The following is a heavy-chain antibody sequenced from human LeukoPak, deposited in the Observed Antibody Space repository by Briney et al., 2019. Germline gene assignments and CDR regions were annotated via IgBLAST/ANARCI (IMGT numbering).Heavy chain of an antibody. CDR3: ARSAMVRGVLNWFDP. D-gene: IGHD3-10*01. V-gene: IGHV5-51*01. CDR2: IYPGDSDT. CDR1: GYSFTSYW. Sequence: GESLKISCKGSGYSFTSYWIGWVRQMPGKGLEWMGIIYPGDSDTRYSPSFQGQVTISADKSISTAYLQSSSLKASDTANDYCARSAMVRGVLNWFDPWGQGTLVTVSS. J-gene: IGHJ5*02.